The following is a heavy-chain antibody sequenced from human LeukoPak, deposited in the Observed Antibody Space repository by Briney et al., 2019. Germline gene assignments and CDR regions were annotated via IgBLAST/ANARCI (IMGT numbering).Heavy chain of an antibody. J-gene: IGHJ4*02. CDR1: GGSIGTYY. CDR2: IFTTGGA. Sequence: SETLSLTCTVSGGSIGTYYWSWIRQPAGKGLEWIGRIFTTGGANNNPSLKSRVTMSLDTSKNLFSLKLNSVTAADTAVYYCVRDGPSWGLLWGQGALVTVSS. D-gene: IGHD7-27*01. V-gene: IGHV4-4*07. CDR3: VRDGPSWGLL.